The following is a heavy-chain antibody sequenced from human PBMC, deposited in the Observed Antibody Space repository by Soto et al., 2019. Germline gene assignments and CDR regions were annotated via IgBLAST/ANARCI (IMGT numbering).Heavy chain of an antibody. CDR3: AREPNNEDSSGWFFWKGGPNVQADRTTIKKWGGMDV. V-gene: IGHV1-2*04. D-gene: IGHD6-19*01. J-gene: IGHJ6*02. CDR2: INPNSGGT. Sequence: ASVKVSCKASGYTFTGYYMHWVRQAPGQGLEWMGWINPNSGGTNYAQKFQGWVTMTRDTSISTAYMELSRLRSDDTAVYYCAREPNNEDSSGWFFWKGGPNVQADRTTIKKWGGMDVWGQGTTVTVSS. CDR1: GYTFTGYY.